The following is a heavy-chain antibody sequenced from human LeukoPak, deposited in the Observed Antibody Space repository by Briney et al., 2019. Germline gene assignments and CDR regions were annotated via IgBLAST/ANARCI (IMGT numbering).Heavy chain of an antibody. V-gene: IGHV1-8*01. Sequence: GASVKVSCKASGYTFTSYDINWVRQATGQGLEWMGWMNPNSGNTGYAQKFQGRVTMTRNTSISTAYMELSSLRSEDTAVYYCARGKRDPPSLDSLDAFDIWGQGTMVTVSS. CDR2: MNPNSGNT. CDR1: GYTFTSYD. J-gene: IGHJ3*02. CDR3: ARGKRDPPSLDSLDAFDI. D-gene: IGHD2-15*01.